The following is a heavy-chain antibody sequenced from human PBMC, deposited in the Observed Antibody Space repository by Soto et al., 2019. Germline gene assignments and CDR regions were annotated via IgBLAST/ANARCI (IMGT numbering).Heavy chain of an antibody. Sequence: SETLSLTCAVSGGSISSGGYSWSWIRQPPGKSLEWIGYIYQSGPTYYNPSLESRVTMSVDRSKNQFSLNLSSVTAADTAVYYCARDQEEYYDILTGPGFDIWGQGTMVTVSS. CDR1: GGSISSGGYS. D-gene: IGHD3-9*01. V-gene: IGHV4-30-2*01. J-gene: IGHJ3*02. CDR3: ARDQEEYYDILTGPGFDI. CDR2: IYQSGPT.